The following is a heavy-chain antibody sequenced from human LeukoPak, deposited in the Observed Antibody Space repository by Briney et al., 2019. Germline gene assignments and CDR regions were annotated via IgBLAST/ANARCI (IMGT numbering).Heavy chain of an antibody. V-gene: IGHV3-30*18. CDR1: GFSFSSYA. J-gene: IGHJ4*02. Sequence: PGGSLRLSCAASGFSFSSYAMHWVRQAPGKGLEWVAVISYDGSNKYYADSVKGRFTISRDNSKNTLYLQMNSLRAEDTAVYYCAKYSYWGQGTLVTVSS. CDR3: AKYSY. D-gene: IGHD2-21*01. CDR2: ISYDGSNK.